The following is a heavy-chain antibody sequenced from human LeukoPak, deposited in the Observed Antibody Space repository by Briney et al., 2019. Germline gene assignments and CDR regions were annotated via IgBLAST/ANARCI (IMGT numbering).Heavy chain of an antibody. J-gene: IGHJ4*02. D-gene: IGHD1-26*01. Sequence: PGGSLRLSCAASGFTFSSYSMNWVRQAPGKGLEWVSSISSSSSYIYYADSVKGRFTISRDNAKNSLYLQMNSLRAGDTAVYYCARDLILQWELPDNWGQGTLVTVSS. V-gene: IGHV3-21*01. CDR3: ARDLILQWELPDN. CDR2: ISSSSSYI. CDR1: GFTFSSYS.